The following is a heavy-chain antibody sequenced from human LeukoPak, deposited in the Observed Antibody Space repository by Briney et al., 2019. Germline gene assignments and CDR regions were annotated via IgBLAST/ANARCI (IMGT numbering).Heavy chain of an antibody. D-gene: IGHD6-13*01. CDR3: ARSPGYRSSWYQGNWFAP. V-gene: IGHV3-7*01. CDR2: IKQDGSEK. CDR1: GFTFGNYW. J-gene: IGHJ5*02. Sequence: GGSLRLSCAASGFTFGNYWMSWVRQAPGKGLEWVANIKQDGSEKYYVDSVKGRFTISRDNAKNSLYLQMNSLRAEDTAVYYCARSPGYRSSWYQGNWFAPWGQGTLVTVSS.